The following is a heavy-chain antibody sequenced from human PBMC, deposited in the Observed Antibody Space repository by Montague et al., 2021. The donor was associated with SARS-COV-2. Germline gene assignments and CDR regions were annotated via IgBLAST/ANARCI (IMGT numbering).Heavy chain of an antibody. Sequence: SETLSLTCAVYGGSFSSYYYTWVRQSPTQGLEWIGEIHHSGKPTYNPSVRRRVAISVDTSKNQFSLRLTSATAADTAAYYCSKGSGYPWGRGTRVAVSS. J-gene: IGHJ2*01. CDR3: SKGSGYP. CDR1: GGSFSSYY. V-gene: IGHV4-34*01. D-gene: IGHD6-25*01. CDR2: IHHSGKP.